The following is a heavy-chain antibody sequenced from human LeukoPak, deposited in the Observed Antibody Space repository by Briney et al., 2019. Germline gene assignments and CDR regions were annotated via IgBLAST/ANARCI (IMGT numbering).Heavy chain of an antibody. D-gene: IGHD3-3*01. V-gene: IGHV4-59*01. CDR3: ARERGSVGDFWSGYYKGGVAFDI. CDR1: GGSISSYY. Sequence: PSETLSLTCTVSGGSISSYYWSWIRQPPGKGLEWIGYIYYSGSTNYNPSLKSRVTISVDTSKNQFSLKLSSVTAADTAVYYCARERGSVGDFWSGYYKGGVAFDIWGQGTMVTVSS. J-gene: IGHJ3*02. CDR2: IYYSGST.